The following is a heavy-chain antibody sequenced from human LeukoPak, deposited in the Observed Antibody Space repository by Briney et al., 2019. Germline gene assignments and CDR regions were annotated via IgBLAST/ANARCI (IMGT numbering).Heavy chain of an antibody. CDR3: ARVRSGSLDY. V-gene: IGHV3-72*01. J-gene: IGHJ4*02. CDR1: GFTFSDHY. CDR2: TRNKANSYTT. D-gene: IGHD1-26*01. Sequence: GGSLRLSCAASGFTFSDHYMDWVRQAPGKGLEWVDRTRNKANSYTTEYAASVKGRFTISRDDSKNSLYLQMNSLKTEDTAVYYCARVRSGSLDYWGQGTLVTVSS.